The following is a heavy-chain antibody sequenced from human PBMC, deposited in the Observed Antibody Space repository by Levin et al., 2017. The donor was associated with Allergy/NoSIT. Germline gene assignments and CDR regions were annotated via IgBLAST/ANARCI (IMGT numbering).Heavy chain of an antibody. CDR3: ARHDYGVASGCLH. CDR1: GYSFTSYW. CDR2: IDPSDSYT. Sequence: GGSLRLSCKGSGYSFTSYWISWVRQMPGKGLEWMGRIDPSDSYTNYSPSFQGHVTISADKSISTAYLQWNSLKASDTAMYYCARHDYGVASGCLHWGQGTLVTVSS. J-gene: IGHJ4*02. V-gene: IGHV5-10-1*01. D-gene: IGHD3-16*01.